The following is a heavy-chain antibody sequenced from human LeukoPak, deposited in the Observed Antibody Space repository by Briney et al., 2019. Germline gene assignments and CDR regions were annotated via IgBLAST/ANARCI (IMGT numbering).Heavy chain of an antibody. Sequence: GSLRLSCAASGFTFSSYWMHWVRQAPGKGLVWVSRINSDGSSTSYADSVKGRFTISRDNAKNTLYLQMNSLRAEDTAVYYCAREFGSGWYGWFDYWGQGTLVTVSS. V-gene: IGHV3-74*01. CDR3: AREFGSGWYGWFDY. J-gene: IGHJ4*02. D-gene: IGHD6-19*01. CDR1: GFTFSSYW. CDR2: INSDGSST.